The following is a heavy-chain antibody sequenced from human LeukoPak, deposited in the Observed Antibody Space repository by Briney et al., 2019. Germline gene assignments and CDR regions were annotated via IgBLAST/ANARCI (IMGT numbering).Heavy chain of an antibody. D-gene: IGHD3-10*01. CDR2: IRSKANSYAT. CDR1: GFTFSGSA. J-gene: IGHJ4*02. Sequence: PGGSLRLSCAASGFTFSGSAMHWVRQASGKGLEWVGRIRSKANSYATAYAASVKGRFTISRDDSKNTAYLQMNSLKTEDTAVYYCTRQGSVGSYPYWGQGTLVTVSS. CDR3: TRQGSVGSYPY. V-gene: IGHV3-73*01.